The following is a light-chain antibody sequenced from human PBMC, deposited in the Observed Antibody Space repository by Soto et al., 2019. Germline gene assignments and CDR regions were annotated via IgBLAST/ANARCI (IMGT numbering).Light chain of an antibody. CDR3: AAWDDSLNGPDVV. CDR2: SNN. V-gene: IGLV1-44*01. J-gene: IGLJ2*01. Sequence: QAVVTQPPSASGTPGQRVTISCSGSSSNIGSNTVNWYQQLPGTAPKLLIYSNNQRPSGVPDRFSGSKYGTSASLAISGLQSEDEAYYYCAAWDDSLNGPDVVFGGGTKLTVL. CDR1: SSNIGSNT.